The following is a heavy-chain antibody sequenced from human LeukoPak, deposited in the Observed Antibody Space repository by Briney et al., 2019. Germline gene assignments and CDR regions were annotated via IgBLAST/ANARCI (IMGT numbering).Heavy chain of an antibody. CDR2: ISSSSYI. CDR1: GFTFSSYS. V-gene: IGHV3-21*01. CDR3: ARSYGGYDPFDY. Sequence: PGGSLGLSCAASGFTFSSYSMNWVRQAPGKGLEWVSSISSSSYIYYADSVKGRFTISRDNAKNSLYLQMNSLRAEDTAVYYCARSYGGYDPFDYWGQGTLVTVSS. J-gene: IGHJ4*02. D-gene: IGHD4-23*01.